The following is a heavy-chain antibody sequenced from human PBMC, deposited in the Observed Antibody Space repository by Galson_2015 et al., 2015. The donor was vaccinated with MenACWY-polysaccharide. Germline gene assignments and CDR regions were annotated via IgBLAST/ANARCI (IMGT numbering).Heavy chain of an antibody. Sequence: SVKVSCKASGYTFTSYGITWVRQATGQGLEWMGWLNPNRGNTAYAQKSQGRVTMTRNTSISTAYMELSSLRSEDAAVYYCARGSGYSYGVSNFWGQGTLVTVSS. V-gene: IGHV1-8*01. J-gene: IGHJ4*02. CDR1: GYTFTSYG. D-gene: IGHD5-18*01. CDR3: ARGSGYSYGVSNF. CDR2: LNPNRGNT.